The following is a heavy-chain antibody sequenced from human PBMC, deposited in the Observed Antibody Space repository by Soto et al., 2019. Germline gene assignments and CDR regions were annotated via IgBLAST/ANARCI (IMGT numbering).Heavy chain of an antibody. CDR1: GGSFNGYY. CDR3: ARGRTRDRNSHYYSDGYKYYFDY. D-gene: IGHD2-21*02. Sequence: PSETLSLTCTVYGGSFNGYYWGWIRQSPGKGLEWIGEINHSGSAIYNPSLKSRVTISVDTSKNQFSLKVSSVTAADTAVYYCARGRTRDRNSHYYSDGYKYYFDYWGQGSLVTVSS. CDR2: INHSGSA. V-gene: IGHV4-34*01. J-gene: IGHJ4*02.